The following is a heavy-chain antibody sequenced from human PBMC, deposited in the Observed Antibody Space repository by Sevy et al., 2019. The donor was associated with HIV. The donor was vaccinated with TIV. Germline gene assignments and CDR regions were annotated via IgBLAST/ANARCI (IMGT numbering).Heavy chain of an antibody. CDR3: AGRVYDFWSGYYYPRRYYYYYGMDV. CDR1: GGSFSGYY. CDR2: INHSGST. D-gene: IGHD3-3*01. Sequence: SETLSLTCAVYGGSFSGYYWSWIRQPPGKGLEWIGEINHSGSTNYNPSLKSRVTISVDTSKNQFSLKLSSVTAADTAVYYCAGRVYDFWSGYYYPRRYYYYYGMDVWGQGTTVTVSS. J-gene: IGHJ6*02. V-gene: IGHV4-34*01.